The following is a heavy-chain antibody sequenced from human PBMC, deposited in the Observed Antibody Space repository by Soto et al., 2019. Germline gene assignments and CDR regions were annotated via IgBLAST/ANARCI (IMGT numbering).Heavy chain of an antibody. CDR1: GYTFTSYG. Sequence: ASVKVSCKASGYTFTSYGISWVRQAPGQGLEWMGWISAYNSNTNYAQKLQGRVTMTTDTSTSTAYRELRSLRSDYTAVYYCARAPVYDYGDYVIWGQGTMVTVSS. J-gene: IGHJ3*02. CDR3: ARAPVYDYGDYVI. D-gene: IGHD4-17*01. V-gene: IGHV1-18*01. CDR2: ISAYNSNT.